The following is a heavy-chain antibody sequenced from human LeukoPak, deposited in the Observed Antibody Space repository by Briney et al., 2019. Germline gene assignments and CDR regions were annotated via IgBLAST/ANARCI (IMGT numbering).Heavy chain of an antibody. D-gene: IGHD3-3*01. CDR1: GFTVSTYA. V-gene: IGHV3-23*01. J-gene: IGHJ3*01. CDR2: IIANGNT. Sequence: GGSLRLSCSASGFTVSTYAVGWVRQAPVRGLEWVASIIANGNTLYAESLKGRFTISRDISKNTVFLQISSLRAEDTAMYHCAKYLQPSGSPYALDFWGHGTMVTVSS. CDR3: AKYLQPSGSPYALDF.